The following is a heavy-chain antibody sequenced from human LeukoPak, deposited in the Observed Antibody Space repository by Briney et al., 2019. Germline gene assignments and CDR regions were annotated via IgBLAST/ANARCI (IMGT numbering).Heavy chain of an antibody. V-gene: IGHV1-69*04. CDR1: GGTFSSYA. Sequence: ASVKVSCKASGGTFSSYAISWVRQAPGQGLEWMGRIIPILGIANYAQKFQGRVTITADESTSTAYMELSSLRSEDTAVYYCARDRVVVPAALYFDYWGQGTLVTVSS. CDR2: IIPILGIA. J-gene: IGHJ4*02. CDR3: ARDRVVVPAALYFDY. D-gene: IGHD2-2*01.